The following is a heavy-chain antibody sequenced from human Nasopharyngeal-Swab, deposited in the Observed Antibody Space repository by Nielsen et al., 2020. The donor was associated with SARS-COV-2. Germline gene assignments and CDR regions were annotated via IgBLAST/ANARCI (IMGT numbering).Heavy chain of an antibody. CDR3: ARDYYDSSGYYYLYYYYGMDV. D-gene: IGHD3-22*01. V-gene: IGHV3-53*01. Sequence: GGSLRLSCAASGFTVSSNYMSWVRQAPGKGLDWVSVIYSGGTTYYADSVKGRFTISRDNSKNTLYLQMNSLRDEDTAVYYCARDYYDSSGYYYLYYYYGMDVWGQGTTVTVSS. J-gene: IGHJ6*02. CDR1: GFTVSSNY. CDR2: IYSGGTT.